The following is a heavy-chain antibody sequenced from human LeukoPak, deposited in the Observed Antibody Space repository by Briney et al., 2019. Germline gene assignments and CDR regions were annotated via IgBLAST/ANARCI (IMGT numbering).Heavy chain of an antibody. CDR2: ISYTGST. CDR1: GGSISNYY. D-gene: IGHD2-2*01. V-gene: IGHV4-59*08. Sequence: SETLSPTCTVSGGSISNYYWSWIRQPPGEGLEWIGYISYTGSTNYNPSLKSRVTISLDTSKSQFSLKVSSVTAADTAVYYCARGVCTSSSCYAGDYGMDVWGQGTTVTVSS. CDR3: ARGVCTSSSCYAGDYGMDV. J-gene: IGHJ6*02.